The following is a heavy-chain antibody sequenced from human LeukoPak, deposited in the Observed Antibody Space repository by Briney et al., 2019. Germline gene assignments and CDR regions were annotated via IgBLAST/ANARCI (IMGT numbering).Heavy chain of an antibody. D-gene: IGHD6-6*01. J-gene: IGHJ4*02. Sequence: GRSLRLSCAASGFTFDDYAMHWVRQAPGKCLEWVSGISWNSGSIGYADSVKGRFTISRDNAKNSLYLQMNSLRAEDTALYYCANAKYSSSSGLGYWGQGTLVTVSS. CDR2: ISWNSGSI. CDR1: GFTFDDYA. CDR3: ANAKYSSSSGLGY. V-gene: IGHV3-9*01.